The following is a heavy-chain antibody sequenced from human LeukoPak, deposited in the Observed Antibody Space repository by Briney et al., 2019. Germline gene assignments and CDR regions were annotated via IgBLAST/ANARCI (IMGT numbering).Heavy chain of an antibody. CDR3: ARAPITPDAFDI. CDR2: IIPIFGTA. Sequence: SVKFSCKASGGTFSSYAISWVRQAPGKGLEWMGGIIPIFGTANHAQKFQGRVTITADESTSTAYMELSSLRSEDTAVYYCARAPITPDAFDIWGLGTMVTVSS. J-gene: IGHJ3*02. V-gene: IGHV1-69*13. CDR1: GGTFSSYA. D-gene: IGHD5-12*01.